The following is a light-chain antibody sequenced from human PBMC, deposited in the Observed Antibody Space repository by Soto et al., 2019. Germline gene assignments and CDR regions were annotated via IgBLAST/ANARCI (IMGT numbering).Light chain of an antibody. CDR1: SSDVGAYNY. V-gene: IGLV2-14*01. CDR2: DVS. CDR3: SSYSGTSTLV. J-gene: IGLJ3*02. Sequence: QSVLPQPPSVSGSPGQSITISCTGTSSDVGAYNYISWYQQHPGKAPKLIIYDVSSRPSGVSDRFSGSKSGNTASLTISGLQADDEADYYCSSYSGTSTLVFGGGTQLTVL.